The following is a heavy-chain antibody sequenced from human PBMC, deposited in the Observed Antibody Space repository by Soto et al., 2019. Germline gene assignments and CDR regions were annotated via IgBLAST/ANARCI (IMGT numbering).Heavy chain of an antibody. CDR1: GFSCSVYS. D-gene: IGHD3-3*02. V-gene: IGHV3-48*02. Sequence: GGSLRLSCAASGFSCSVYSMNWVRQAPGKGLEWVSYINGRDGAINYVDSVKGRFTISIDIAKNSLYLQMNSLRDEDTAVYFCARDHLWAFDYWGQGVLVTVSS. J-gene: IGHJ4*02. CDR3: ARDHLWAFDY. CDR2: INGRDGAI.